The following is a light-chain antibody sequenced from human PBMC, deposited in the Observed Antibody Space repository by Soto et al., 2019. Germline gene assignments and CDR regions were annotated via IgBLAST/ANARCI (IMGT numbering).Light chain of an antibody. J-gene: IGKJ1*01. CDR1: QNINTW. CDR2: KAS. CDR3: QQYNSYWT. V-gene: IGKV1-5*03. Sequence: IQWTESLSSLSASVGPRATITCRASQNINTWLAWYQQKPGKAPNLLIYKASTLESGVPSRFDGSGSGTEFTLTISRLQPADFATYYCQQYNSYWTFGPGTKVDIK.